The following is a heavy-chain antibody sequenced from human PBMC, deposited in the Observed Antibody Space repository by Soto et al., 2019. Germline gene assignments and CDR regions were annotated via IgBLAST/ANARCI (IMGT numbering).Heavy chain of an antibody. V-gene: IGHV3-66*01. CDR1: GFTVSSNY. CDR3: ARSRDYYDSSGYPSDGFDI. Sequence: GGSLRLSCAASGFTVSSNYMNWVRQAPGKGLERVSVLYSGDSTYYADSVKGRFIISRDNSKNTLYLQMNSLRAEDTAVYYCARSRDYYDSSGYPSDGFDIWGQGTMVTVSS. CDR2: LYSGDST. D-gene: IGHD3-22*01. J-gene: IGHJ3*02.